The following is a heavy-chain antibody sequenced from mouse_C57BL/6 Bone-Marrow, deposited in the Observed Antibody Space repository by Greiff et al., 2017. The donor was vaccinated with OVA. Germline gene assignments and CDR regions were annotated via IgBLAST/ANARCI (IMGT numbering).Heavy chain of an antibody. J-gene: IGHJ2*01. V-gene: IGHV1-56*01. CDR2: LFPGGGST. CDR3: ARARYFDY. CDR1: GFTFTSYW. Sequence: QVQLQQSGPELVRPGASVKLSCTASGFTFTSYWLPWVRQSPGQGLEWVGELFPGGGSTYYTERVKGRATLTVDTASSTAYMQLSSLTSEDAAVYFCARARYFDYWGQGTTLTVSS.